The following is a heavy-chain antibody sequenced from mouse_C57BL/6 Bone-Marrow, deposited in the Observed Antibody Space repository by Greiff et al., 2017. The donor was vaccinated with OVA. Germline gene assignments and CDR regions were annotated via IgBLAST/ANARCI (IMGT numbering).Heavy chain of an antibody. J-gene: IGHJ2*01. CDR2: IDPSDSYT. CDR1: GYTFTSYW. D-gene: IGHD2-1*01. V-gene: IGHV1-59*01. Sequence: QVQLQQPGAELVRPGTSVTLSCKASGYTFTSYWMHWVKQRPGQGLEWIGVIDPSDSYTNYNQKFKGKATLTVDTSSSTAYMQLSSLTSEDSAVYYCARPYGNWGQGTTLTVSS. CDR3: ARPYGN.